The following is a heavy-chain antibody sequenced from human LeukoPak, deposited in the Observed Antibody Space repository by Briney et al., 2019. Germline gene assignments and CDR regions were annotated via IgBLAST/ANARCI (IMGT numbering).Heavy chain of an antibody. D-gene: IGHD5-12*01. CDR1: GFTFGDYA. CDR3: TRNSGYEKNHDY. Sequence: GGSLRLSCTASGFTFGDYAMSWVRQAPGKGLEWVGFIRSKAYGGTTEYAASVKGRFTISRDDSKSIAYLQMNSLKTEDTAVYYCTRNSGYEKNHDYWGQGTLVTVSS. CDR2: IRSKAYGGTT. J-gene: IGHJ4*02. V-gene: IGHV3-49*04.